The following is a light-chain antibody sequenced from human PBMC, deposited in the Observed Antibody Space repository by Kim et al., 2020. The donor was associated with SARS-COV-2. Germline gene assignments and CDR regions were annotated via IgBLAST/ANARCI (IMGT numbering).Light chain of an antibody. V-gene: IGKV1-5*03. CDR1: QSIRSW. CDR3: QQYYAFPWT. J-gene: IGKJ1*01. Sequence: DIQMTQSPSTLSASVGDRVTITCRASQSIRSWLAWYQQKPGKAPKVLIYKASSLQSGVPTRFSGSESGTEFTLTISGLQPDDLATYYCQQYYAFPWTFGQGTKVDIK. CDR2: KAS.